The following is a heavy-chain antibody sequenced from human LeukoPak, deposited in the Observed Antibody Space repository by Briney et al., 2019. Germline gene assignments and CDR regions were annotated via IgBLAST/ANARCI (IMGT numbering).Heavy chain of an antibody. D-gene: IGHD3-9*01. Sequence: SETLSLTCTVSGGSISSSSYYWGWIRQPPGKGLEWIGSIYYSGSTNYNPSLKSRVTISVDTPKNQFSLKLSSVTAADTAVYYCATGVDILTGYGFDYWGQGTLVTVSS. CDR2: IYYSGST. CDR3: ATGVDILTGYGFDY. J-gene: IGHJ4*02. V-gene: IGHV4-39*07. CDR1: GGSISSSSYY.